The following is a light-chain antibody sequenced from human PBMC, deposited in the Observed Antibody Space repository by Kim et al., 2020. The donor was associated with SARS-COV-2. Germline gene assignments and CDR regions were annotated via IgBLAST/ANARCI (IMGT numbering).Light chain of an antibody. CDR1: QGISSY. CDR3: QQLKTFPLT. Sequence: IQLTQSPSSLSASVGDRVTITCRASQGISSYLAWYQQKPREAPKLLMYAASTLQSGVPSRFSGSGSGTDFTLTISSLQPEDSATYYCQQLKTFPLTFGGGTKVDIK. J-gene: IGKJ4*01. CDR2: AAS. V-gene: IGKV1-9*01.